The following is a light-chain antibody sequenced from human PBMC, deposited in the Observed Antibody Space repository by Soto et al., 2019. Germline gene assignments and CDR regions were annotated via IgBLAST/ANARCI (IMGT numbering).Light chain of an antibody. CDR3: AAWDDRLNGHV. Sequence: QAVVTQPPSASGTPGQRVTISCSGSSSNIGSTAVNWYQQLPGTAPKLLIYSNNQRPSGVPARFSGSKSGTSASLAISGLQSEDEADYYCAAWDDRLNGHVFGTGTKLTVL. CDR1: SSNIGSTA. V-gene: IGLV1-44*01. CDR2: SNN. J-gene: IGLJ1*01.